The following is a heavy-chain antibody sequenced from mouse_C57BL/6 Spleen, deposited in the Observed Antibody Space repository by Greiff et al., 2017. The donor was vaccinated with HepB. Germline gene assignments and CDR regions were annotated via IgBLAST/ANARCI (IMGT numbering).Heavy chain of an antibody. Sequence: QVQLKQPGAELVRPGSSVKLSCKASGYTFTSYWMHWVKQRPIQGLEWIGNIDPSDSETHYNQKFKDKATLTVDKSSSTAYMQLSSLTSEDSAVYYCARLRNYYGSSSDAMDYWGQGTSVTVSS. CDR2: IDPSDSET. J-gene: IGHJ4*01. CDR1: GYTFTSYW. V-gene: IGHV1-52*01. D-gene: IGHD1-1*01. CDR3: ARLRNYYGSSSDAMDY.